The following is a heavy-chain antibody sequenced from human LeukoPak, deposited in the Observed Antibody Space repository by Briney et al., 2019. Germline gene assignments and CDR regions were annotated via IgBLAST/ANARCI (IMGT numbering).Heavy chain of an antibody. CDR3: ARVAHYDSSGSRPLDAFDI. D-gene: IGHD3-22*01. V-gene: IGHV4-31*03. CDR2: IYYSGST. CDR1: GGSISSGGYY. J-gene: IGHJ3*02. Sequence: PSETLSLTCTVSGGSISSGGYYWSWIRQHPGKGLEWIGYIYYSGSTYYNPSLKSRVTISVDTSKNQFSLELSSVTAADTAVYYCARVAHYDSSGSRPLDAFDIWGQGTMVTVSS.